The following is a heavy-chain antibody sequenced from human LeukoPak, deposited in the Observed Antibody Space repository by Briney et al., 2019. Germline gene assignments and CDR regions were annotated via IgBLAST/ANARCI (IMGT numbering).Heavy chain of an antibody. Sequence: ASVKVSCKASGYTFITYYMHWVRQAPGQGLEWMGIINPNSRSTLHAQKFQGRVTMTSDTSTSTVYMELSSLRSEDTAVYYCARPGLGYGYGYPYHWGQGTLVTVSS. CDR1: GYTFITYY. D-gene: IGHD5-18*01. CDR3: ARPGLGYGYGYPYH. J-gene: IGHJ5*02. V-gene: IGHV1-46*01. CDR2: INPNSRST.